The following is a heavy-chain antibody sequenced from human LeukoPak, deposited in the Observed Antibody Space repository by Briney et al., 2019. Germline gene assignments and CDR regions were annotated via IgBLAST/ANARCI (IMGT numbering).Heavy chain of an antibody. CDR2: ISSNGGST. J-gene: IGHJ5*02. CDR1: GFTFSSYA. V-gene: IGHV3-23*01. D-gene: IGHD6-13*01. CDR3: ARDSRGVAAPDR. Sequence: PGGSLRLSCAASGFTFSSYAMSWVRQAPGEGLEWVSAISSNGGSTYYADPVKGRFIISRDNTKNTLYLQMSSLRAEDTAVYYCARDSRGVAAPDRWGQGTLVTVSS.